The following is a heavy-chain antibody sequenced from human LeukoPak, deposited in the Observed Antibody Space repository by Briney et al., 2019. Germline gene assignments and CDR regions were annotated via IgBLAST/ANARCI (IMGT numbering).Heavy chain of an antibody. Sequence: GGSLRLSCVASGFTFSNYAMNWVRQAPGKGLEWVSGVSGGGSSTYYADSVRGRFTISRDNSKNTLYLQMNSLRVEDTAIYYCAKDQYSSGWYFDYWGQGTLVTVSS. CDR1: GFTFSNYA. CDR2: VSGGGSST. D-gene: IGHD6-19*01. CDR3: AKDQYSSGWYFDY. V-gene: IGHV3-23*01. J-gene: IGHJ4*02.